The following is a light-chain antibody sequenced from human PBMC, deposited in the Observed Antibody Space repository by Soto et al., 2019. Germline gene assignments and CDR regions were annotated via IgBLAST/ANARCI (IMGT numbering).Light chain of an antibody. CDR2: SNH. J-gene: IGLJ1*01. CDR3: AAWDDSLTGYV. Sequence: QSVLTQPPSASGSPGQRVTISCSGSTSNIGRNTENWYQQLPGTAPRLLIYSNHQRPSGVPDRFSGSRSGTSASLAISGLQSEDDADYYCAAWDDSLTGYVFGTGTKLTVL. V-gene: IGLV1-44*01. CDR1: TSNIGRNT.